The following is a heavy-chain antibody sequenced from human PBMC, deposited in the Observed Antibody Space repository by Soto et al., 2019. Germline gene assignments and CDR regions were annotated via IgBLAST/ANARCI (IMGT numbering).Heavy chain of an antibody. V-gene: IGHV4-34*01. CDR2: INHSVRT. CDR1: GGSCSGYY. Sequence: SETLSLTCAVYGGSCSGYYWSWIRQPPWKWMEWIVEINHSVRTNYNPSLTSRVTISVDTSKNQFSLKLSSVTAAYTAVYYCARGGLYIVVVTAMNNWFDSWGQETLLTVSS. D-gene: IGHD2-21*02. CDR3: ARGGLYIVVVTAMNNWFDS. J-gene: IGHJ5*01.